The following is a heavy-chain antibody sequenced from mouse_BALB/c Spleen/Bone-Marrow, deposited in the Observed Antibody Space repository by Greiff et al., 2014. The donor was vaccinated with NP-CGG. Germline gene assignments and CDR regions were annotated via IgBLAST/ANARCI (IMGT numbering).Heavy chain of an antibody. CDR3: ASYDGSRFAY. CDR2: FDPTNGNP. D-gene: IGHD2-3*01. V-gene: IGHV14-3*02. CDR1: GFNIKDTH. J-gene: IGHJ3*01. Sequence: EVQVVESGAELVKPGTSVKLSCTASGFNIKDTHLHWVQQRPEQGLEWIGRFDPTNGNPKYDPKFQGKATITVDTSSNTAYLQLSSLTSEDTAVYYCASYDGSRFAYWGQGTLVTVSA.